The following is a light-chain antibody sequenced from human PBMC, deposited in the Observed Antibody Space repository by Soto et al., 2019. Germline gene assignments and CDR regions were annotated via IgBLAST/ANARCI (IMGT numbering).Light chain of an antibody. CDR3: QQYGSSPRT. V-gene: IGKV3-20*01. CDR1: QSVNSGY. Sequence: EIVLTQSPGTLSLSPGERATLSCRASQSVNSGYLAWYQHTPGQAPRLLIYDTSTRATGIPDRFSGSGSGTDFPLTIRRLEPEDCAVFYCQQYGSSPRTFGQGTKVEIK. J-gene: IGKJ1*01. CDR2: DTS.